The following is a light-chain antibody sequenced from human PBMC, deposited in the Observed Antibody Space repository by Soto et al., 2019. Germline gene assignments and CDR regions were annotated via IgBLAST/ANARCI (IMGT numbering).Light chain of an antibody. CDR3: QQYNSYWT. V-gene: IGKV1-5*01. J-gene: IGKJ1*01. CDR2: DAS. Sequence: DIQMTQSPSTMAASVGDRVTITCRASDSISSWLAWYQQKPGKAPKLLIYDASSLESGVPSRFSGSGSGTEFTLTISSLQPDDFATYYCQQYNSYWTFGQGTKVDI. CDR1: DSISSW.